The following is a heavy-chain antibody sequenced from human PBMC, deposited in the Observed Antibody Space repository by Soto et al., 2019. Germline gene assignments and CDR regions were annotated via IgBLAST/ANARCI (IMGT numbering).Heavy chain of an antibody. D-gene: IGHD6-6*01. V-gene: IGHV4-59*01. CDR1: GGSISSYY. CDR2: IYYSGST. CDR3: ARAGAARTPRSDYYYYGMDV. J-gene: IGHJ6*02. Sequence: PSETLSLTCTVSGGSISSYYWSWIRQPPGKGLEWIGYIYYSGSTNYNPSLKSRVTISVDTSKNQFSLKLSSVTAADTAVYYCARAGAARTPRSDYYYYGMDVWGQGTTVTVSS.